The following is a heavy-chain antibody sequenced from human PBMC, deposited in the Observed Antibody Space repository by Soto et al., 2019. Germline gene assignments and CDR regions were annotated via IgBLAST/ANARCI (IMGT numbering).Heavy chain of an antibody. D-gene: IGHD5-12*01. CDR2: ISGYNGNT. Sequence: QGQLVQSGAEVKKPGASVKVSCKASGFSFTSYGVTWLRQAPGQGLEWMGWISGYNGNTNYAQKIQGRVTMTTDTSTSTAYMELRSLRSDDTAIYYCARDRVLYSAYGKFDYWGQGTLVAVSS. CDR3: ARDRVLYSAYGKFDY. CDR1: GFSFTSYG. V-gene: IGHV1-18*01. J-gene: IGHJ4*02.